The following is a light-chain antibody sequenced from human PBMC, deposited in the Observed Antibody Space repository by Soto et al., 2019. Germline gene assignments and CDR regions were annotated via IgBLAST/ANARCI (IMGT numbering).Light chain of an antibody. CDR2: SND. CDR1: RSNIGSNT. J-gene: IGLJ2*01. Sequence: QSVLTQPPSASGTPGQRVTLSCSGGRSNIGSNTVNWYQQLPGTAPRLIMHSNDQRPSGVPDRFSGSKSGTSASLAISDLQAKDEAEYFWAAWEYSLSGPAFGGGTKLTVL. CDR3: AAWEYSLSGPA. V-gene: IGLV1-44*01.